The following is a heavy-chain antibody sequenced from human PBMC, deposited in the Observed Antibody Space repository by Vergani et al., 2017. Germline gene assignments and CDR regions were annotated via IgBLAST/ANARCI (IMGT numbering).Heavy chain of an antibody. CDR2: VIYSGNT. Sequence: QLQLQESGPGLVKPSETLSLTCSVSGASIDRSKNYWGWIRQPPGKGLEWIGCVIYSGNTNYDPSLKSRVTISIDRSKNQFSLKLNSVTAADTAVYYCARRTYYDFRFDFWGQGILVTVSS. V-gene: IGHV4-39*01. CDR1: GASIDRSKNY. D-gene: IGHD3-3*01. J-gene: IGHJ5*01. CDR3: ARRTYYDFRFDF.